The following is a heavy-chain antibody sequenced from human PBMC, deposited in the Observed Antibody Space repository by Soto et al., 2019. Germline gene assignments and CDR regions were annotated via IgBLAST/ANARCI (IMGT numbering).Heavy chain of an antibody. D-gene: IGHD5-12*01. Sequence: QVQLQESGPGLVKPSETLSLTCTVSGASVSTDGYYWSWIRQPPGRTLEWIGYIYYSGSSGYNPSLKRRSTASVDTSKNQFSLILSSVPAADTAVYFCARLVRLAPVANTYYPSLDVWGQGTTVTVSS. V-gene: IGHV4-61*08. CDR3: ARLVRLAPVANTYYPSLDV. CDR2: IYYSGSS. CDR1: GASVSTDGYY. J-gene: IGHJ6*02.